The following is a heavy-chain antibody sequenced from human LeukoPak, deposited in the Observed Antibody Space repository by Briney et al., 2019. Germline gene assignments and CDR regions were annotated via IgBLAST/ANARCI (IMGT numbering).Heavy chain of an antibody. J-gene: IGHJ6*03. CDR1: GFTFSTYA. V-gene: IGHV3-30*04. CDR2: ISYDGRQN. D-gene: IGHD1-26*01. Sequence: AGGSLRLSCAASGFTFSTYAMNWVRQAPGKGLEWVAVISYDGRQNYYADSVKGRFTISRDNSKNTLYLQMNSLRAEDTAVYYCAKDGVGASPPDYYYYYYYMDVWGKGTTVTVSS. CDR3: AKDGVGASPPDYYYYYYYMDV.